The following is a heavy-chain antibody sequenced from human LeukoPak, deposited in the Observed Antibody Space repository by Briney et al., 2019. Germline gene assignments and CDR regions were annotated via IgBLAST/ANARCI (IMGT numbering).Heavy chain of an antibody. J-gene: IGHJ4*02. CDR2: ISAYNGNT. CDR3: ARDDGSGSYSYYFDY. Sequence: ASVKVSCKASGYTFTSYGISWVRQAPGQGLEWMGWISAYNGNTNYAQKLQGRVTMTTDTSTSTAYMELRSLRSDDTAVYYCARDDGSGSYSYYFDYWGQGTLVTVSS. CDR1: GYTFTSYG. V-gene: IGHV1-18*01. D-gene: IGHD3-10*01.